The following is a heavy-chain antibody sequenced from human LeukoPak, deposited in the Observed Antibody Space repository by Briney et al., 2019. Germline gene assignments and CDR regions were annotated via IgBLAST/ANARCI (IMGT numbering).Heavy chain of an antibody. CDR3: ARLLYDFGDHYIDF. J-gene: IGHJ4*02. D-gene: IGHD4-17*01. CDR2: IYYNGDT. CDR1: GSSIRNKSYY. V-gene: IGHV4-39*02. Sequence: SETLSLTCSVSGSSIRNKSYYWAWVRQPPGTGVEWIGNIYYNGDTHTNASLKSRVTQSVETSRNHFSLKLRSATAADTAVYYCARLLYDFGDHYIDFWGQGTLVTVSS.